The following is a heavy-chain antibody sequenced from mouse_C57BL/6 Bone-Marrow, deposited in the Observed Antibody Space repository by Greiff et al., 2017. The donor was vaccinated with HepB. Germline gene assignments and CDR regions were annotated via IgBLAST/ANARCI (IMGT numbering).Heavy chain of an antibody. D-gene: IGHD1-1*01. Sequence: EVKVEESGGGLVQPGGSLKLSCAASGFTFSDYYMYWVRQTPEKRLEWVAYISNGGGSTYYPDTVKGRFTISRDNAKNTLYLKMSRLKSEDTDMYYCARQTEGGSSYELGYWGQGTTLTVSS. J-gene: IGHJ2*01. V-gene: IGHV5-12*01. CDR1: GFTFSDYY. CDR3: ARQTEGGSSYELGY. CDR2: ISNGGGST.